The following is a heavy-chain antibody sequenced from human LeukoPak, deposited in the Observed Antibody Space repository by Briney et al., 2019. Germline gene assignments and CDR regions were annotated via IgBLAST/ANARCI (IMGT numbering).Heavy chain of an antibody. V-gene: IGHV1-46*01. CDR2: INPSGGST. CDR3: AREATPITMVRGVMNWFDP. D-gene: IGHD3-10*01. Sequence: GASVKVSCKASGYTFTSYYMHWVRQAPGQGLEWMGIINPSGGSTSYAQKFQGRVTMTRDTSISTAYMELSRLRSDDTAVYYCAREATPITMVRGVMNWFDPWGQGTLVTVSS. CDR1: GYTFTSYY. J-gene: IGHJ5*02.